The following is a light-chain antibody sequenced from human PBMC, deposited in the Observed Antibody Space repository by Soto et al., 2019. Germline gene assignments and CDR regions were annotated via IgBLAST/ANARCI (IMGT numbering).Light chain of an antibody. J-gene: IGLJ2*01. CDR3: AAWDDSLNVVI. Sequence: QLVLTQAPSASGTPGQTVTISCSGSTSNIGSNAVNWYQHLPGTAPKLLIYSSTQRPSGVPDRFSGSKSGTSASLAISGLQSDDEADYFCAAWDDSLNVVIFGGGTKLTVL. CDR1: TSNIGSNA. V-gene: IGLV1-44*01. CDR2: SST.